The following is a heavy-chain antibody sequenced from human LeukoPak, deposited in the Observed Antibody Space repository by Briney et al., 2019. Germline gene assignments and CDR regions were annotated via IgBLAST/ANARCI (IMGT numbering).Heavy chain of an antibody. Sequence: PGGSLRLSCAASGFTVSGTHMTWVRQAPQKGLEWVSAMYTGGTTYYADSVTGRFTVSRGTSRNTLFLHMNNLRAEDTAVYYCAKDEATSGGGLASWGQGTLVIVSS. CDR2: MYTGGTT. D-gene: IGHD3-16*01. CDR3: AKDEATSGGGLAS. V-gene: IGHV3-53*01. CDR1: GFTVSGTH. J-gene: IGHJ5*01.